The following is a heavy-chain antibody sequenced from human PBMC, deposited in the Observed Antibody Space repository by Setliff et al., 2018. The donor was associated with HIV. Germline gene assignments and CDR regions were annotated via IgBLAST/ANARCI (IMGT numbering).Heavy chain of an antibody. Sequence: PSEILSLTCTVSGGSISSYYWSWIRQPPGKGLEWIGYIYTSGSTNYNPSLKGRVAISVDTSRNQFSLRVTSVTAADTAVYFCARDRHSSGLGSYGPWGPGILVTVSS. CDR1: GGSISSYY. V-gene: IGHV4-4*09. D-gene: IGHD3-10*01. J-gene: IGHJ5*02. CDR3: ARDRHSSGLGSYGP. CDR2: IYTSGST.